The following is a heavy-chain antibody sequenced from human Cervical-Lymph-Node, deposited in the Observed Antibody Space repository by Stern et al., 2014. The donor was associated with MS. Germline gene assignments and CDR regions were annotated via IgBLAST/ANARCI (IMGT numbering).Heavy chain of an antibody. V-gene: IGHV4-39*01. CDR1: GDSISSYTHY. Sequence: QVQLQESGPGLVKPSETLSLTCAVSGDSISSYTHYWAWIRQPPGKGLEWIGSVYYGGPPSYTPSLKSRVPIPVDTPKNPFSLGLNSVTAADTAVYYCAKHACTGAACPFDLWGQGTLVTVSS. CDR2: VYYGGPP. J-gene: IGHJ4*02. D-gene: IGHD2-8*02. CDR3: AKHACTGAACPFDL.